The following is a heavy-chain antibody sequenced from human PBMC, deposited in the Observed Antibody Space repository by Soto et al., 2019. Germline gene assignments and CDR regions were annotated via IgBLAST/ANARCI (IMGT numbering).Heavy chain of an antibody. V-gene: IGHV4-34*01. Sequence: SETLSLTCAVYGGSFSGYYWSWIRQPPGKGLEWIGEINHSGSTNYNPSLKSRVTISVDTSKNQFSLKLSSVTAADTAVYYCARGTLRYFDWFQFDYWGQGTLVTVSS. J-gene: IGHJ4*02. D-gene: IGHD3-9*01. CDR1: GGSFSGYY. CDR2: INHSGST. CDR3: ARGTLRYFDWFQFDY.